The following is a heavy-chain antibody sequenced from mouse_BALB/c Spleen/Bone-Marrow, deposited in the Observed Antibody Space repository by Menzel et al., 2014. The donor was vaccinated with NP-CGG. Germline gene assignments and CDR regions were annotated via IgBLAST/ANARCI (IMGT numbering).Heavy chain of an antibody. CDR2: INPSNGRT. J-gene: IGHJ4*01. CDR3: ARSDGYYPYYYAMDY. CDR1: GYTFTSYW. D-gene: IGHD2-3*01. Sequence: QVQLQQSGAELVKPGASVKLSCKASGYTFTSYWMHWVKQRPGQGLEWIGEINPSNGRTNYDEKFKSKATLTVDKSSSTAYMQLSSLTSEDSAVYYCARSDGYYPYYYAMDYWGHGTSVTVSS. V-gene: IGHV1S81*02.